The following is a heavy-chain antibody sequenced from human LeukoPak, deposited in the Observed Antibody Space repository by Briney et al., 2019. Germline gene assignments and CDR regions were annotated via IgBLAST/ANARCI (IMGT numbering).Heavy chain of an antibody. CDR1: GGSISSSSYY. CDR3: AGLRGYSNS. D-gene: IGHD5-18*01. V-gene: IGHV4-39*01. J-gene: IGHJ5*02. Sequence: SETLSLTCTVSGGSISSSSYYWGWVRQPPGKGLEWIGSIYYSGSTYYNPSLKSRVTISVDTSKNQFSLKLSSVTAAVTAVYYCAGLRGYSNSWGQGTLVTVSS. CDR2: IYYSGST.